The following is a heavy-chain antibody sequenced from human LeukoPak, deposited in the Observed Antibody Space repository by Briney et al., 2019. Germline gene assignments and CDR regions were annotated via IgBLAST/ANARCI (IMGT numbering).Heavy chain of an antibody. V-gene: IGHV3-23*01. J-gene: IGHJ5*02. Sequence: GGSLRLSCAASGFTFSSYAMSWVRQAPGKGLEWVSAISGSGGSTCYADSVKGRFTISRDNSKNTLYLQMNSLRAEDTAVYYCAKDADYGDYVAYTNWFDPWGQGTPVTVSS. CDR3: AKDADYGDYVAYTNWFDP. D-gene: IGHD4-17*01. CDR1: GFTFSSYA. CDR2: ISGSGGST.